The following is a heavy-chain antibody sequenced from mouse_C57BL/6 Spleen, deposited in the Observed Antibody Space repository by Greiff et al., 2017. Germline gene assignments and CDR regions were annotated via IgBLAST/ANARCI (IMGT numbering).Heavy chain of an antibody. D-gene: IGHD1-1*01. J-gene: IGHJ1*03. CDR3: AGGLLHYYGSSYGYFDV. Sequence: QVQLQQPGAELVKPGASVKLSCKASGYTFTSYWMQWVKQRPGQGLEWIGEIDPSDSYTNYNQKFKGKATLTVDTSSSTAYMQLSSLTSEDSAVYYCAGGLLHYYGSSYGYFDVWGTGTTVTVSS. V-gene: IGHV1-50*01. CDR1: GYTFTSYW. CDR2: IDPSDSYT.